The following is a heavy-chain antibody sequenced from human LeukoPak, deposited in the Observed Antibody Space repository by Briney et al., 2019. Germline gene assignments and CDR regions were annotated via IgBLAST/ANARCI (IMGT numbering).Heavy chain of an antibody. J-gene: IGHJ4*02. D-gene: IGHD7-27*01. CDR2: ISSSSSYI. Sequence: PGGSLRLSCAASGFTFSSYSMNWVRQAPGKGLEWVSSISSSSSYIYYADSVKGRFTISRDNAKNPLYLQMNSLRAEDTAVYYCARGPDPELGGFDYWGQGTLVTVSS. V-gene: IGHV3-21*01. CDR3: ARGPDPELGGFDY. CDR1: GFTFSSYS.